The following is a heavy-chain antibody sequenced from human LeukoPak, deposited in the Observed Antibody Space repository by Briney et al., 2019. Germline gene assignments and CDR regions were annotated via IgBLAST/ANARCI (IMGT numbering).Heavy chain of an antibody. Sequence: SESLSLTCAVYGESFDSFYWNWVRQAPGKGLEWLGEVNQSGGSDYNPALESRVAISADASKRQFSLKLISVTAADTAVHYCAVRLTTGRLGTATTWFDPWGQGTLVSVSS. CDR2: VNQSGGS. J-gene: IGHJ5*02. V-gene: IGHV4-34*01. CDR3: AVRLTTGRLGTATTWFDP. D-gene: IGHD1-1*01. CDR1: GESFDSFY.